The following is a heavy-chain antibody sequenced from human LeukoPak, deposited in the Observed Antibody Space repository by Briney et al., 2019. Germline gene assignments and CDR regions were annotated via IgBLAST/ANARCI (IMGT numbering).Heavy chain of an antibody. CDR3: ARGDTTMGYAFDI. CDR1: GVSISSYY. Sequence: SETLSLTCTVSGVSISSYYWRWIRQPPGKGLEWIAYIYYSGSTNYNPSLKSRVTISVDTSKNQFSLRLSSVTAADTAVYYCARGDTTMGYAFDIWGQGTMVTVSS. CDR2: IYYSGST. D-gene: IGHD5-18*01. V-gene: IGHV4-59*01. J-gene: IGHJ3*02.